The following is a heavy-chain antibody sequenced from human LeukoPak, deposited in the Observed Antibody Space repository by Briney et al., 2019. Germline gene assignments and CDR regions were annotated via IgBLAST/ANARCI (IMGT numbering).Heavy chain of an antibody. CDR2: IKQDGSEK. Sequence: GGSLRLSCAASGFTFSSYWMSWVRQAPGKGLEWVANIKQDGSEKYYVDSVKGRFAISRDNAKNSLYLQMNSLRAEDTAVYYCARDSLWSSGYSEFDYWGQGTLVTVSS. J-gene: IGHJ4*02. D-gene: IGHD3-22*01. CDR1: GFTFSSYW. V-gene: IGHV3-7*01. CDR3: ARDSLWSSGYSEFDY.